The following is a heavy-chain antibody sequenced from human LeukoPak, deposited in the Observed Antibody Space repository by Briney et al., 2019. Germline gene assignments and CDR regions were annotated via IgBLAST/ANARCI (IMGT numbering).Heavy chain of an antibody. Sequence: PGGSLRLSCAASGFTFSSYAMHWVRQAPGKGLEWVAVISYDGSNKYYADSVKGRFTISRDNSKNTLYLQMNSLRAEDTAVYYCARGQDYYDSSGYHYGPLDYWGQGTLVTVSS. CDR1: GFTFSSYA. D-gene: IGHD3-22*01. J-gene: IGHJ4*02. CDR2: ISYDGSNK. CDR3: ARGQDYYDSSGYHYGPLDY. V-gene: IGHV3-30-3*01.